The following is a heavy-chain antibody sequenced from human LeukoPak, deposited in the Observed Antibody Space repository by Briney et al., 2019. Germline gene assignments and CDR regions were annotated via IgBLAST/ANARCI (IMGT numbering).Heavy chain of an antibody. V-gene: IGHV1-2*02. Sequence: ASVKVSCKASGYTFTDYYIHWVRQAPGQGLGWMAWINPYSGGTDSGQKFQGRVTMTRDTSTTTASMELTSLRSDDTALYYCARGPQGYCSGITCYFDYWGQGTLVTVSS. D-gene: IGHD2-15*01. J-gene: IGHJ4*02. CDR3: ARGPQGYCSGITCYFDY. CDR2: INPYSGGT. CDR1: GYTFTDYY.